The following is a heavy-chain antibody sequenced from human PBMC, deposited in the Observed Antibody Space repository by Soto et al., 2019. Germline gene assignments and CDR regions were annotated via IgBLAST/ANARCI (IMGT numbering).Heavy chain of an antibody. Sequence: GGSLRLSCAASGFTFSDYYMSWIRQAPGKWLEWVSYISSSGSTIYYADSVKGRFTISRDNAKNSLYLQMNSLRAEDTAVYYCASHYGGNSGWSCAFDIWGQGTMVTVSS. D-gene: IGHD4-17*01. J-gene: IGHJ3*02. V-gene: IGHV3-11*01. CDR2: ISSSGSTI. CDR3: ASHYGGNSGWSCAFDI. CDR1: GFTFSDYY.